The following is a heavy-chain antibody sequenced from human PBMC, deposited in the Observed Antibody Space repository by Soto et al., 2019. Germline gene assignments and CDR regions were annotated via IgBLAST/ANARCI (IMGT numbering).Heavy chain of an antibody. V-gene: IGHV3-73*01. Sequence: EVQLAESGGGVVQPGGSLKLSWAASGFIFSDSAMHWVRQVSGKGLEWVGRVRSKGNKYETGYAASVKGRFTISRDDSETTAYLQMNSMRTEDTAVYYCTSTSGWYFEHWGQGILVTVSS. CDR2: VRSKGNKYET. D-gene: IGHD6-19*01. CDR1: GFIFSDSA. CDR3: TSTSGWYFEH. J-gene: IGHJ4*02.